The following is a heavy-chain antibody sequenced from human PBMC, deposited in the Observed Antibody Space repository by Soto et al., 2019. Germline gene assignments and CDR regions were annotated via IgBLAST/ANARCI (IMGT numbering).Heavy chain of an antibody. Sequence: PVGSLRLSCAASGFTFSSFAMRCVRQAPGKGLEWVSTINKSGGSTYYADSVKGRFTISRNSSKNMLFLQINGLRAEDTAVYDCAKDPPTTGTTFDYWGRGTLVTVSS. CDR3: AKDPPTTGTTFDY. CDR2: INKSGGST. J-gene: IGHJ4*02. V-gene: IGHV3-23*01. CDR1: GFTFSSFA. D-gene: IGHD1-1*01.